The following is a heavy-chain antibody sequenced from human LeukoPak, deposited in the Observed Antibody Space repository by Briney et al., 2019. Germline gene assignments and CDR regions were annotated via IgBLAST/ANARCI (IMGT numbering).Heavy chain of an antibody. Sequence: GESLKISCKGSGYSFTSYWIGWVRQMPGKGLEWMGIIYPGDSDTRYSPSFQGQATISADKSISTAYLQWSSLKASDTAMYYCAADSSGYYQSYYFDYWGQGTLVTVSS. CDR3: AADSSGYYQSYYFDY. CDR1: GYSFTSYW. V-gene: IGHV5-51*01. D-gene: IGHD3-22*01. J-gene: IGHJ4*02. CDR2: IYPGDSDT.